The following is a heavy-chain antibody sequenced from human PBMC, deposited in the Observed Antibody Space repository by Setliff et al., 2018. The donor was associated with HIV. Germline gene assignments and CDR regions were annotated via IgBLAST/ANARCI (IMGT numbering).Heavy chain of an antibody. CDR2: INHSGST. J-gene: IGHJ4*02. V-gene: IGHV4-34*01. Sequence: SETLSLTCAVYGGSFSNYYGSWIRQPPGKGLEWIGEINHSGSTNYNPSLKSRVSISVDTSKKQFSLKLSSVRAADTAVYYCARAADYHDSGYDRYYFDYWGQGTLVTVSS. CDR3: ARAADYHDSGYDRYYFDY. D-gene: IGHD5-12*01. CDR1: GGSFSNYY.